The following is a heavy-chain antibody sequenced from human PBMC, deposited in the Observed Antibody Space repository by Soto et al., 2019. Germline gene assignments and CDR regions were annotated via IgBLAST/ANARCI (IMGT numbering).Heavy chain of an antibody. CDR1: GFTFSSYA. V-gene: IGHV3-30-3*01. J-gene: IGHJ6*03. D-gene: IGHD6-19*01. CDR2: ISYDGSNK. Sequence: PGGSLRLSCAASGFTFSSYAMHWVRQAPGKGLEWVAVISYDGSNKYYADSVKGRFTISRDNSKNTLYLQMNSLRAEDTAVYYCARLLSGGWYLGDYYYMDVWGKGTTVTVSS. CDR3: ARLLSGGWYLGDYYYMDV.